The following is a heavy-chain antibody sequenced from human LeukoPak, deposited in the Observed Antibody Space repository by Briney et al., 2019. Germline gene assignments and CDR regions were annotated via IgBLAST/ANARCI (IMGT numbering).Heavy chain of an antibody. Sequence: SETLSLTCTVSGGSISSGNYYWSWIRQPPGTGLEWIGYIYYSGSTYYNPSLKSRVTISVDTSKNQFSLKLSSVTAADTAVYYCAGSSGYPFYYYYYMDVWGKGTTVTVSS. CDR1: GGSISSGNYY. D-gene: IGHD3-22*01. J-gene: IGHJ6*03. V-gene: IGHV4-30-4*08. CDR2: IYYSGST. CDR3: AGSSGYPFYYYYYMDV.